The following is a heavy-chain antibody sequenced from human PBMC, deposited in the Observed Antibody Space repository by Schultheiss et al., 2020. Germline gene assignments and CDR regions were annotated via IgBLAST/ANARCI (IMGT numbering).Heavy chain of an antibody. V-gene: IGHV3-30*03. J-gene: IGHJ4*02. CDR2: ISYDGSNK. CDR3: AREEEAVGAIDY. Sequence: GGSLRLSCAASGFTVSSNYMSWVRQAPGKGLEWVAVISYDGSNKYYADSVKGRFTISRDNSKNTLYLQMNSLRAEDTAVYYCAREEEAVGAIDYWGQGTLVTGYS. D-gene: IGHD1-26*01. CDR1: GFTVSSNY.